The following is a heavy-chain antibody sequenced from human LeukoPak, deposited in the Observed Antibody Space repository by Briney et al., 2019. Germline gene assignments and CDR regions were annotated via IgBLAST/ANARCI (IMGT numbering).Heavy chain of an antibody. CDR3: ARDSSGNYFDN. CDR2: ISYDGSNK. D-gene: IGHD6-19*01. Sequence: GGSLRLSCVASGFTFTNYAMTWVRQAPGKGLEWVAVISYDGSNKYYADSVKGRFTISRDSSKNTLYLQMNSLRAEDTAVYYCARDSSGNYFDNWGQGTLVTVSS. CDR1: GFTFTNYA. V-gene: IGHV3-33*08. J-gene: IGHJ4*02.